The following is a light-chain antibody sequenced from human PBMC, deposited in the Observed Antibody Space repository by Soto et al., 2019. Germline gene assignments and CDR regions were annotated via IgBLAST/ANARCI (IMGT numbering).Light chain of an antibody. CDR3: QQYGYSPRT. CDR1: QSVSSSY. J-gene: IGKJ1*01. V-gene: IGKV3-20*01. Sequence: EIVVTQSPGTLAFSPGERATLSCRARQSVSSSYLAWYQQRPGQDPRLLISGASTRATGITARFSGSGSGKAFTIHTSSLEHEDFAVYYCQQYGYSPRTFGKGTTVDIK. CDR2: GAS.